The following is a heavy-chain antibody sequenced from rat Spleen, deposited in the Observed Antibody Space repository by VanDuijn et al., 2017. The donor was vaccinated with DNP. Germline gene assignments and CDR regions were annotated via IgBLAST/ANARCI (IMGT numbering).Heavy chain of an antibody. CDR2: ISYSGST. Sequence: EVQLQESGPGLVKPSQSLSLICSVTGYSITSSYRWSWIRKFPGNKMEWMGYISYSGSTNYNPSFRSRISMTRDTSKNHFFLHLNSVTTEDTATYYCASSSFDYWGQGVMVTVSS. CDR3: ASSSFDY. J-gene: IGHJ2*01. V-gene: IGHV3-3*01. CDR1: GYSITSSYR.